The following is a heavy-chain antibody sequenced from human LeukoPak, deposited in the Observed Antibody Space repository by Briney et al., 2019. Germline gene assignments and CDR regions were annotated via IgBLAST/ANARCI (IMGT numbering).Heavy chain of an antibody. CDR1: GDSISSGGYS. CDR2: IYTSGST. Sequence: PSETLSLTCAVSGDSISSGGYSWHWIRQPAGKGLEWIGRIYTSGSTNYNPSLKSRVTISVDTSKNQFSLKLSSVTAADTAVYYCASNYYGSGSYPKWGQGTLVTASS. V-gene: IGHV4-61*02. D-gene: IGHD3-10*01. J-gene: IGHJ4*02. CDR3: ASNYYGSGSYPK.